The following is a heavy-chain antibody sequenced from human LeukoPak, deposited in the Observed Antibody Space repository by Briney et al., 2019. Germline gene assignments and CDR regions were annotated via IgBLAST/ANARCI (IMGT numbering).Heavy chain of an antibody. V-gene: IGHV1-18*01. Sequence: GASVKVSCKVSGYTLTSYLINWVGQAAGQGLAWMGGISAYYGNTNYAQKLQGGVTMPTDTSTRTDYMELRSLRSDDTAVYYCARAAYVYDSSGYYVVEYFQHWGQGTLVTVSS. J-gene: IGHJ1*01. CDR3: ARAAYVYDSSGYYVVEYFQH. CDR2: ISAYYGNT. D-gene: IGHD3-22*01. CDR1: GYTLTSYL.